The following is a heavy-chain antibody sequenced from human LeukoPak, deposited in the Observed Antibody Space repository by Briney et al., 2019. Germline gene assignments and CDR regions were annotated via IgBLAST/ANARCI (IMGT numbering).Heavy chain of an antibody. V-gene: IGHV3-23*01. CDR3: ATGIAVAGPVFDY. D-gene: IGHD6-19*01. CDR2: ISGSGGST. J-gene: IGHJ4*02. CDR1: GFTFSSYA. Sequence: GGSLRLSCAASGFTFSSYAMSWVRQAPGKGLEWVLAISGSGGSTYYADSVKGRFTISRDNSKNTLYLQMNSLRAEDTAVYYCATGIAVAGPVFDYWGQGTLVTVSS.